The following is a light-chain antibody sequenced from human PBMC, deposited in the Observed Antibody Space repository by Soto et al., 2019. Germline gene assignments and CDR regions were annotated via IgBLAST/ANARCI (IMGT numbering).Light chain of an antibody. CDR3: SSYTNTYSYV. J-gene: IGLJ1*01. Sequence: QSALTQPASVSGSPGQSITISCTGTSSDVGGYNYVSWYQQLPGKAPKLMIYDVSDRPSGVSNRFSGSKSGNTASLTISGLQAEDEADYYCSSYTNTYSYVFGTGTKLTVL. V-gene: IGLV2-14*01. CDR2: DVS. CDR1: SSDVGGYNY.